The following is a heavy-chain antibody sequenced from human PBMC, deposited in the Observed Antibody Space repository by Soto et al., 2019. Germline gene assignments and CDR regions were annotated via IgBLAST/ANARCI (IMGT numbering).Heavy chain of an antibody. CDR3: VREGGGASYYYYGMDV. CDR2: IYYSGST. J-gene: IGHJ6*02. D-gene: IGHD3-16*01. V-gene: IGHV4-59*01. CDR1: GGSISSYY. Sequence: SETLSLTCTVSGGSISSYYWSWIRQPPGKGLEWVGYIYYSGSTNYNPSLKSRVTISVDTSKNQFSLKLSSVTAADTAVYYCVREGGGASYYYYGMDVWGQGTTVTVSS.